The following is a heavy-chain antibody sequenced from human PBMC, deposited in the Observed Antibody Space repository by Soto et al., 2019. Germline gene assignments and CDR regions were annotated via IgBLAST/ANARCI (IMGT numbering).Heavy chain of an antibody. V-gene: IGHV1-69*06. J-gene: IGHJ4*02. CDR1: GSTFNNFA. Sequence: QVVLLQSGAEVKEPGSSVRVSCKVSGSTFNNFAFSWVRQAPGHGPEWMGGIVVISNTADYSQRFQDRVTITADTSTNTSYMELGSLTFEATAVYYCAGAIKRWEVNYYFDYWGQGTLVTVSS. D-gene: IGHD1-26*01. CDR2: IVVISNTA. CDR3: AGAIKRWEVNYYFDY.